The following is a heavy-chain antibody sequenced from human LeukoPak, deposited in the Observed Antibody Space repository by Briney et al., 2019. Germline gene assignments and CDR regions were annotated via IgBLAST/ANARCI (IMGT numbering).Heavy chain of an antibody. CDR1: GYTFTSYG. CDR2: ISAYNGNT. CDR3: ARGRLGIVKSGRGVGRRDYYFDY. D-gene: IGHD3-16*01. V-gene: IGHV1-18*01. Sequence: ASVKVSCKASGYTFTSYGISWVRQAPGQGLEWMGWISAYNGNTNYAQKLQGRVTMTTDTSTSTAYMELSSLRSEDTAVYYCARGRLGIVKSGRGVGRRDYYFDYWGQGTLVTVSS. J-gene: IGHJ4*02.